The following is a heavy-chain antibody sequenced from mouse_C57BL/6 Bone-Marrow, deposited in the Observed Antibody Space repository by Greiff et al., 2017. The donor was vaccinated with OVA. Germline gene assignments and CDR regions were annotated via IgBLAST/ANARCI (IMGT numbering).Heavy chain of an antibody. Sequence: QVQLQQSGPELVKPGASVKISCKASGYAFSSSWLNWVKQRPGKGLEWIGRIYPGDGDPNYNGKFKGKATLTADKSSSTAFMQLSRLTYEESAVYFCESSEEDDPLYFDVWGTGTTVTVSS. D-gene: IGHD2-12*01. CDR3: ESSEEDDPLYFDV. J-gene: IGHJ1*03. CDR2: IYPGDGDP. CDR1: GYAFSSSW. V-gene: IGHV1-82*01.